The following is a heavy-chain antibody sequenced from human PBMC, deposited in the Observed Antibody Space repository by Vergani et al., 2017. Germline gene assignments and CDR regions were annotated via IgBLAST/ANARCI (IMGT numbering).Heavy chain of an antibody. CDR1: GFTFDDYG. Sequence: EVQLVESGGGVVRPGGSLRLSCAASGFTFDDYGMSWVRQAPGKGLEWVSTINIGGRTSYADSVKGRLTLTRDDSKNTLHLQMNSLRPEDTAVYYCARGMTTETTDLDGFDIWGQGTMVSVSS. D-gene: IGHD4-17*01. V-gene: IGHV3-20*04. J-gene: IGHJ3*02. CDR2: INIGGRT. CDR3: ARGMTTETTDLDGFDI.